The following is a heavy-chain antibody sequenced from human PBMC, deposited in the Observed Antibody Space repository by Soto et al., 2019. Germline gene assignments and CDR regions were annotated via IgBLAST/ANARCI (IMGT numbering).Heavy chain of an antibody. CDR1: GFTFSSYG. Sequence: GGSLRLSCAASGFTFSSYGMHWVRQAPGKGLEWVAVISHDGSNKYYADSVKGRFTISRDNSKNTLYLQMNSLRAEDTAVYYCFAGVPGGAGRGIAAAGHNWFDPWGQGTLVTVSS. CDR3: FAGVPGGAGRGIAAAGHNWFDP. J-gene: IGHJ5*02. V-gene: IGHV3-30*03. CDR2: ISHDGSNK. D-gene: IGHD6-13*01.